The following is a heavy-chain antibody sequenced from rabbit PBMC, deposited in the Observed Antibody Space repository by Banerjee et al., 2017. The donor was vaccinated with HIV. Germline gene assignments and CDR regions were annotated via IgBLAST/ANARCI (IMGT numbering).Heavy chain of an antibody. Sequence: DQLVEPGGGLVQPGGSLKLSCKASGFDFSSYGVSWVRQAPGKGLEWIGYIDPLFDNTYYANWVNGRFSISRENTHNTLYLQLSSLTAADTATYFCVRDQAGYAGYGPYYFYLWGPGTLVTVS. J-gene: IGHJ4*01. D-gene: IGHD7-1*01. CDR1: GFDFSSYG. CDR3: VRDQAGYAGYGPYYFYL. V-gene: IGHV1S47*01. CDR2: IDPLFDNT.